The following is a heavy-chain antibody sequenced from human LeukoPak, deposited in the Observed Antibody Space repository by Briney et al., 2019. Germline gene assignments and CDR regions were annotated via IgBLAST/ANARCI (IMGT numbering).Heavy chain of an antibody. J-gene: IGHJ4*02. Sequence: SETLSLTCAVYGGSFSGYYWSWIRQPPGKGLEWIGYIYYSGSTNYNPSLKSRVTISVDTSKNQFSLKLSSVTAADTAVYYCARIGWDYGDYGGIDYWGQGTLVTVSS. CDR3: ARIGWDYGDYGGIDY. V-gene: IGHV4-59*08. D-gene: IGHD4-17*01. CDR1: GGSFSGYY. CDR2: IYYSGST.